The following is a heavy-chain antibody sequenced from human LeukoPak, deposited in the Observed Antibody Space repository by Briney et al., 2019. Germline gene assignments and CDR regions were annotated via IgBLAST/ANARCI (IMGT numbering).Heavy chain of an antibody. CDR1: GFTFDDHA. V-gene: IGHV3-43*02. J-gene: IGHJ4*02. D-gene: IGHD6-13*01. CDR3: ATRGHSSSWYYFDY. Sequence: TGGSLRLSCAASGFTFDDHAMHWVRQAPGKGLEWVSLISGDGGSTYYADSVKGRFTISRDNSKNSLYLQMNSLRTEDTALYYCATRGHSSSWYYFDYWGQGTLVTVSS. CDR2: ISGDGGST.